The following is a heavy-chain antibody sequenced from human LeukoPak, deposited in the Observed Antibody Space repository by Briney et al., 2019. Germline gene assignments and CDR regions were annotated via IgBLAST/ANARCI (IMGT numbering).Heavy chain of an antibody. V-gene: IGHV4-59*01. CDR3: ARDPPDISGHHFDY. D-gene: IGHD3-22*01. CDR2: GYYTGST. CDR1: GDSISSDY. Sequence: SETLSLTCTVSGDSISSDYWSWIRQPPGKGLEWIGYGYYTGSTNYNPSLKSRVTISVDTSKNQFSLKLSSVTAADTAVYYCARDPPDISGHHFDYWGQGTLVTVSS. J-gene: IGHJ4*02.